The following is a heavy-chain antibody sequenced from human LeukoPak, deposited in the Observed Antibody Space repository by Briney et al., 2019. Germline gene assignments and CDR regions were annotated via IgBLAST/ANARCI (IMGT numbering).Heavy chain of an antibody. CDR1: GFTFSSYA. CDR3: ARGDSDFWSGYLDYYYGMDV. J-gene: IGHJ6*02. V-gene: IGHV3-30-3*01. Sequence: PGRSLRLSCAASGFTFSSYAMHWVRQAPGQGLEWVAVISYDGSNKYYADSVKGRFTISRDNSKSTLYLQMNSLRAEDTAVYYCARGDSDFWSGYLDYYYGMDVWGQGTTVTVSS. CDR2: ISYDGSNK. D-gene: IGHD3-3*01.